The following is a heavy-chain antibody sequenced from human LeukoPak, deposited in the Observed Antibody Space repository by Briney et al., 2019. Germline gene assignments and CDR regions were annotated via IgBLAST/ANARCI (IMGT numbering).Heavy chain of an antibody. CDR3: ARGSLHHSSYGMDV. Sequence: GGSLRLSCPASGFTFSDYYMSWIRQAPGKGLEGVSYISSSGSTIYYADSVKGRFTISRDNAKNSLYLQMNSLRAEDTAVYYCARGSLHHSSYGMDVWGQGTTVTVSS. J-gene: IGHJ6*02. CDR1: GFTFSDYY. CDR2: ISSSGSTI. D-gene: IGHD1-14*01. V-gene: IGHV3-11*01.